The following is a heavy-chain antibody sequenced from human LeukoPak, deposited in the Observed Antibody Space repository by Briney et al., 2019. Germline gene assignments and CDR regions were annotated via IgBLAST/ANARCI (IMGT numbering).Heavy chain of an antibody. CDR1: GFTFSSYR. V-gene: IGHV3-7*01. J-gene: IGHJ4*02. CDR3: AKGDWGSLDY. D-gene: IGHD7-27*01. Sequence: GGSLRLSCAASGFTFSSYRMTWVRQAPGKGLEWVANIKEDGSEKYYVDSVKGRVTISRDNAKNSLYLEMNSLRAEDTAVYYCAKGDWGSLDYWGQGTLVTVSS. CDR2: IKEDGSEK.